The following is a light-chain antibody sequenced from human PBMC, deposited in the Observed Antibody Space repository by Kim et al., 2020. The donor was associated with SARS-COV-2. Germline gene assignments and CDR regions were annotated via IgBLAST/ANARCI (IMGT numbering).Light chain of an antibody. J-gene: IGKJ1*01. CDR3: QHYSIYPWT. CDR2: KAS. V-gene: IGKV1-5*03. CDR1: ENIDSW. Sequence: DIQMTQSPSTLSASGGDRVTITCRASENIDSWLAWHQQKSGKAPKVLIYKASTLESGVPSRFSGSGSGTEFTLTINSLQPDDFAIYYCQHYSIYPWTFGQGTKVHIK.